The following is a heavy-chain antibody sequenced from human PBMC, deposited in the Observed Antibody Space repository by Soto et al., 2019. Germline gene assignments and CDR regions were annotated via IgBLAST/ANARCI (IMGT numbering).Heavy chain of an antibody. V-gene: IGHV1-69*02. CDR2: INPILGIA. J-gene: IGHJ6*03. D-gene: IGHD1-26*01. Sequence: QVQLVQSGAEVKKPGSSVKVSCKASGGTFSSYTISWVRQAPGQGLEWMGRINPILGIANYAQKFQGRVTITADKSTSTAYMELSSLRSEDTAVYYCASRAREYYYMDVWGKGTTVTVSS. CDR1: GGTFSSYT. CDR3: ASRAREYYYMDV.